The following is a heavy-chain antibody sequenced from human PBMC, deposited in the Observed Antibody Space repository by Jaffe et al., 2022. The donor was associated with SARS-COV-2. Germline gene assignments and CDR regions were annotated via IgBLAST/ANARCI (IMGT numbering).Heavy chain of an antibody. CDR2: IGTAGDT. D-gene: IGHD6-19*01. J-gene: IGHJ4*02. Sequence: EVQLVESGGGLVQPGGSLRLSCAASGFTFSSYDMHWVRQATGKGLEWVSAIGTAGDTYYPGSVKGRFTISRENAKNSLYLQMNSLRAGDTAVYYCARGSGSGWYDYWGQGTLVTVSS. CDR3: ARGSGSGWYDY. CDR1: GFTFSSYD. V-gene: IGHV3-13*01.